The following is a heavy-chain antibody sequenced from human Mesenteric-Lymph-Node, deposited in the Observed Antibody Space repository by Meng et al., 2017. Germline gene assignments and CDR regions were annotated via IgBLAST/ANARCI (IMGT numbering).Heavy chain of an antibody. CDR3: ARDSYYDSSGYYYSGAFDI. V-gene: IGHV1-46*01. Sequence: ASVKVSCKASGYTFTSHWMHWIRQAPGQGLQWMGVISPTGARTTYGRNFQGRLTLTRDTSTNTDYMELTNLRSEDTAIYYCARDSYYDSSGYYYSGAFDIWGQGTMVTVSS. CDR2: ISPTGART. D-gene: IGHD3-22*01. J-gene: IGHJ3*02. CDR1: GYTFTSHW.